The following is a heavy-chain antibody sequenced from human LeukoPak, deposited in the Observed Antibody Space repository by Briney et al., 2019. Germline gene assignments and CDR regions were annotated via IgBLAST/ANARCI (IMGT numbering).Heavy chain of an antibody. Sequence: QPGGSLRLSCAAPGFTFSSYEMNWVRQAPGKGLEWVSYISSSGSTIYYADSVKGRFTISRDNAKNSLYLQMNSLRGEDMALYYCAKGLVGSSIADFFDYWGQGILVTVSS. CDR3: AKGLVGSSIADFFDY. CDR2: ISSSGSTI. V-gene: IGHV3-48*03. D-gene: IGHD6-6*01. J-gene: IGHJ4*02. CDR1: GFTFSSYE.